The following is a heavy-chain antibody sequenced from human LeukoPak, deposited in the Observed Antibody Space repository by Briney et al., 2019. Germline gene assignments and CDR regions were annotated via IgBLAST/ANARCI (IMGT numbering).Heavy chain of an antibody. Sequence: GGSLRLSCAGSEFTFSSYSMHWVRQAPGKGLEWVSSISGRSDDIYYADSVKGRFTISRDNSKNSPYLQMNRLRAEDTALYYCARRGYHDYTGFDYWGQGTLVTVSS. CDR2: ISGRSDDI. J-gene: IGHJ4*02. CDR3: ARRGYHDYTGFDY. V-gene: IGHV3-21*01. CDR1: EFTFSSYS. D-gene: IGHD2-8*02.